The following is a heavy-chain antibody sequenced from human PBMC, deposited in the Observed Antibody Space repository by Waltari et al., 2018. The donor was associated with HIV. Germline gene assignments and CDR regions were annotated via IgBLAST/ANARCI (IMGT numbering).Heavy chain of an antibody. J-gene: IGHJ3*01. CDR1: GYNFGSYW. CDR3: ARVLIGADNSFDF. Sequence: EVQLVQSGPEVKKPGESAKVSCRISGYNFGSYWIGWVRQMSGKGLEWMGIIYPVDAETRYNPSFQGKVTISADTSINTAYLQWHRLQASDTAVYYCARVLIGADNSFDFWGQGTMVTVSS. CDR2: IYPVDAET. D-gene: IGHD2-21*01. V-gene: IGHV5-51*01.